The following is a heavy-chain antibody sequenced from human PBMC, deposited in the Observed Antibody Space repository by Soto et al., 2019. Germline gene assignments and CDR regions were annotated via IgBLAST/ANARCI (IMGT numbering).Heavy chain of an antibody. CDR3: AHYTTNNYMDV. Sequence: QITLKESRPTLVEPTQTLTLTCTFSGFSLSTSGVGVGWVRQPPGKALEWLALLYWDDDRRYNPSLNNRLTITKDTSKNQVVLTMTNMGPVDTGTYYCAHYTTNNYMDVWGTGTTVTVSS. J-gene: IGHJ6*03. CDR1: GFSLSTSGVG. D-gene: IGHD1-1*01. CDR2: LYWDDDR. V-gene: IGHV2-5*02.